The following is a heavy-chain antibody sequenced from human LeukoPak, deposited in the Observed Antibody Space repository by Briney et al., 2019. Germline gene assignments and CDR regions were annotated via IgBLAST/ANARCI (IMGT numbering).Heavy chain of an antibody. D-gene: IGHD6-19*01. CDR3: AKGFNSGWAFDY. J-gene: IGHJ4*02. CDR1: GFTFSSYG. Sequence: PGGSLRLSCAASGFTFSSYGMHWVRQAPGKGLEWVAVISYDGSNKYYADSVKGRFTISRDSSKNTLYLQMNSLRAEDTAVYYCAKGFNSGWAFDYWGQGTLVTVSS. V-gene: IGHV3-30*18. CDR2: ISYDGSNK.